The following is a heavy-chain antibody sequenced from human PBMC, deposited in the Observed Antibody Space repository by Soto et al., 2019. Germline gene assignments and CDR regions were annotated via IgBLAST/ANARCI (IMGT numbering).Heavy chain of an antibody. V-gene: IGHV1-46*02. J-gene: IGHJ4*02. CDR2: IHPSGDTK. D-gene: IGHD3-16*01. CDR1: GYTFQNYH. Sequence: QVQLVQSGAEVKEPGASVKVSCKASGYTFQNYHMHWVRQAPGQGLEWMGIIHPSGDTKTYAQTFQGRLAMTRDTPTTTAYMELSSLTSEDTAVYFCARDLWGSWTVDYWGQGTLVTVSS. CDR3: ARDLWGSWTVDY.